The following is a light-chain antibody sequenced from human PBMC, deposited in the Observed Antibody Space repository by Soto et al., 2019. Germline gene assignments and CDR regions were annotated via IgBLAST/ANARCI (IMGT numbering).Light chain of an antibody. J-gene: IGLJ2*01. CDR1: SSDVGGYNY. Sequence: QSVLTQPRSVSGSPGQSVTISCTGTSSDVGGYNYVSWYQRHPGKVPKLIIYDVTKRPSGVPDRFSASKSGNTASLTISGLQAGDEADYYCCSYAGSYTVVFGGGTKLTVL. CDR2: DVT. CDR3: CSYAGSYTVV. V-gene: IGLV2-11*01.